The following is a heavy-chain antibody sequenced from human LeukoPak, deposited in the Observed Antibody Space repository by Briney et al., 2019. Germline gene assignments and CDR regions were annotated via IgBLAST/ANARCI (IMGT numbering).Heavy chain of an antibody. D-gene: IGHD3-3*01. J-gene: IGHJ5*02. CDR3: ARVNVGSAIFEPNWFDP. CDR2: IYYRSKSKWYT. CDR1: GDSVSSNSAA. Sequence: SQTLSLTCAISGDSVSSNSAAWNWIRQSPSRGLEWLGRIYYRSKSKWYTDYAASVESRITINPDTSKNQFSLQLNSVTPEDTAVYYCARVNVGSAIFEPNWFDPWGQGTLVTVSS. V-gene: IGHV6-1*01.